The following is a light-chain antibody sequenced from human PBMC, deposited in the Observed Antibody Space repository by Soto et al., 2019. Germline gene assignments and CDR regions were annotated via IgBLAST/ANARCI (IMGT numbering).Light chain of an antibody. CDR3: AAWDVSLVV. CDR1: SSNIGTNT. J-gene: IGLJ2*01. Sequence: HSVLTQPPSASGTPGQRVTIFCSGSSSNIGTNTVIWYQQLPGAAPKVLIYSDNQRPSGVPDRFSGSKSGTSASLAISGLQSEDEADYYCAAWDVSLVVFGGGTKVTVL. V-gene: IGLV1-44*01. CDR2: SDN.